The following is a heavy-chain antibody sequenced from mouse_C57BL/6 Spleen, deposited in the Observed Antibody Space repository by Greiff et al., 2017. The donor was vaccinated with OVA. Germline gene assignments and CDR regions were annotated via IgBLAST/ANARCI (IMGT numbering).Heavy chain of an antibody. Sequence: VQLQQPGAELVKPGASVKLSCKASGYTFTSYWMQWVKQRPGQGLEWIGEIDPSDSYTNYNQKFKGKATLTVDTSSSTAYMQLSSLTSEDSAVYYCATYGNSWCAYWGQGTLVTVSA. CDR3: ATYGNSWCAY. CDR2: IDPSDSYT. D-gene: IGHD2-1*01. CDR1: GYTFTSYW. J-gene: IGHJ3*01. V-gene: IGHV1-50*01.